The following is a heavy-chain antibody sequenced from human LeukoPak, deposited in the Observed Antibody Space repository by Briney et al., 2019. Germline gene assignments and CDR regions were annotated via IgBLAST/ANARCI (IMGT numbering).Heavy chain of an antibody. CDR2: ISSFSGTI. V-gene: IGHV3-48*01. Sequence: GGSLRLSCAASGFTFSSYSMNWVRQAPGKGLEWVSYISSFSGTINYADSVKGRFTISRDNSKNTLYLQMNSLRAEDTAVYYCARGPSGYHNTGGQGTLVTVSS. CDR1: GFTFSSYS. J-gene: IGHJ4*02. D-gene: IGHD5-12*01. CDR3: ARGPSGYHNT.